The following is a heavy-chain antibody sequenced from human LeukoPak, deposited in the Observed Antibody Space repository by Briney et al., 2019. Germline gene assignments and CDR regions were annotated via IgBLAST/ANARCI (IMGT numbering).Heavy chain of an antibody. V-gene: IGHV3-74*01. CDR2: INSDGSST. J-gene: IGHJ3*02. CDR3: AREELLDAFDI. CDR1: GFTFSSYW. D-gene: IGHD1-26*01. Sequence: GGSLRLSCAASGFTFSSYWMHWVRQAPGKGLVWVSRINSDGSSTSYADSVKGRFTISRDNAKNTLYLQMSSLRAEDTAVYYCAREELLDAFDIWGQGTMVTVSS.